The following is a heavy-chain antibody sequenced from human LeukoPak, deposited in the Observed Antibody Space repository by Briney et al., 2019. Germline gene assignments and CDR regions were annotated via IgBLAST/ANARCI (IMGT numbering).Heavy chain of an antibody. D-gene: IGHD3-3*01. CDR2: IYHSGST. CDR1: GYSISSGYY. CDR3: ARVFGVVINSSLYYYYMDV. V-gene: IGHV4-38-2*02. Sequence: NPSETLSLTCTVSGYSISSGYYWGWIRQPPGKGLEWIGSIYHSGSTYYNPSLKSRVTISVDTSKNQFSLKLSSVTAADTAVYYCARVFGVVINSSLYYYYMDVWGKGTTVTVSS. J-gene: IGHJ6*03.